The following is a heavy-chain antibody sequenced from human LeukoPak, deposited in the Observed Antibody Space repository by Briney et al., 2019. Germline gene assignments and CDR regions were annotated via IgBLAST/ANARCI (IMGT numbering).Heavy chain of an antibody. D-gene: IGHD2-21*02. Sequence: SETPSLTCTVSGGSISSGDYYWSWIRQPPGKGLEWIGYIYYRGSTYYNPSLKSRVTISVDTSKNQFSLKLSSVTAADTAVYYCARVGYLGAYCGGDCYSPWYFDLWGRGALVTVYS. CDR2: IYYRGST. CDR3: ARVGYLGAYCGGDCYSPWYFDL. CDR1: GGSISSGDYY. V-gene: IGHV4-30-4*01. J-gene: IGHJ2*01.